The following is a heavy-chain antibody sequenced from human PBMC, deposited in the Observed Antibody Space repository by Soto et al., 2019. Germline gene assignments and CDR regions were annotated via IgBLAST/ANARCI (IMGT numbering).Heavy chain of an antibody. CDR2: LSGSGSLS. CDR3: ARDRGGALDS. D-gene: IGHD2-15*01. J-gene: IGHJ4*02. V-gene: IGHV3-23*01. Sequence: HPVGSLRLSCVVSGFTFNTFAMTWVRQAPGKGLEWVSALSGSGSLSYYADSVKGRFTISRDNSKNTLYLQMNNPKVDETAVYFCARDRGGALDSWGQGTLVTVSS. CDR1: GFTFNTFA.